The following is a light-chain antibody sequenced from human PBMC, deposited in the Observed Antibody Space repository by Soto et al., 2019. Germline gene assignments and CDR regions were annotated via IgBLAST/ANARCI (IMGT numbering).Light chain of an antibody. CDR2: DAS. CDR3: QQRSNWPPEIT. Sequence: EIVLTQSPATLSLFPGERATLSCRASQSVSIYLAWYQQKPGQAPRLLIYDASNRATGIPARFSGSGSGTDFTLTISSLEPGDFAVYYCQQRSNWPPEITFGQGTRLEIK. V-gene: IGKV3-11*01. CDR1: QSVSIY. J-gene: IGKJ5*01.